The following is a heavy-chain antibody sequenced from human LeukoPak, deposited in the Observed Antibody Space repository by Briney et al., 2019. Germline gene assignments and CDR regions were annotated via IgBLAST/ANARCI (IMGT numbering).Heavy chain of an antibody. J-gene: IGHJ4*02. D-gene: IGHD1-7*01. CDR3: ARDNVNYYAPDY. Sequence: QAGGSLRLSCTASGFNFGGYAINWVRQAPGQGLEWVGFIRSKALYGTREYAASVEGRFTISRDDSKGIAYLQMNTLKIEDTAVYYCARDNVNYYAPDYWGQGTLVTVSS. V-gene: IGHV3-49*04. CDR1: GFNFGGYA. CDR2: IRSKALYGTR.